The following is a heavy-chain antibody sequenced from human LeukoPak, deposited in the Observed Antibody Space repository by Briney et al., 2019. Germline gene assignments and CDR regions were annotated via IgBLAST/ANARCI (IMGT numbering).Heavy chain of an antibody. D-gene: IGHD3-22*01. V-gene: IGHV3-7*04. CDR2: VKQDGSEN. J-gene: IGHJ3*02. CDR1: GFTFGDYY. Sequence: QSGGSLRLSCAASGFTFGDYYMSWIRQAPGKGLEWVGNVKQDGSENYYADSVKGRFTISRDNAKNSLYLQMNSLRAEDTAVYYCARAKFDSSRYYYRGFDIWGQGTMVTVSS. CDR3: ARAKFDSSRYYYRGFDI.